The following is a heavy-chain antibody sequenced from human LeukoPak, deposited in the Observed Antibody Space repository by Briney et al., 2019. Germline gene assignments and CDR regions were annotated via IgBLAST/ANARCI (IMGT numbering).Heavy chain of an antibody. D-gene: IGHD3-9*01. CDR3: AKDRQGRYFDWLLPPYYFDY. V-gene: IGHV3-23*01. CDR1: GFTFSSYA. J-gene: IGHJ4*02. CDR2: ISGSGGST. Sequence: GSLRLSCAASGFTFSSYAMSWVRQAPGKGLEWVSAISGSGGSTYYADSVKGRFTISRDNSKNTLYLQMNSLRAEDTAVYYCAKDRQGRYFDWLLPPYYFDYWGQGTLVTVSS.